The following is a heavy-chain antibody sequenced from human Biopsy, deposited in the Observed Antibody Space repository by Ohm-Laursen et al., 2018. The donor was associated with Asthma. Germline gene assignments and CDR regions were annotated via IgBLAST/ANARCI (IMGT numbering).Heavy chain of an antibody. CDR2: IMTVFGTK. D-gene: IGHD6-19*01. V-gene: IGHV1-69*01. J-gene: IGHJ6*02. Sequence: SSVKVSCKVPGGTFSNFAISWVRQAPGQGLEWLGGIMTVFGTKNYAQKFQGRVTITADESTSTAYMEVTSLRSEDTAIYYCARCQVGYSSGWSLLLKKIYYSGMDVWGQGTAVTVSS. CDR1: GGTFSNFA. CDR3: ARCQVGYSSGWSLLLKKIYYSGMDV.